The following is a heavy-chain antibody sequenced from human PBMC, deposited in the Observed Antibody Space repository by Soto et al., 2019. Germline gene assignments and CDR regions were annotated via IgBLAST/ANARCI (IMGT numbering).Heavy chain of an antibody. V-gene: IGHV1-18*04. CDR1: GYSFTSYG. CDR3: ARDPAKLWFGDGGNWFDP. J-gene: IGHJ5*02. CDR2: ISAYNGNT. D-gene: IGHD3-10*01. Sequence: GVSVKGSWKASGYSFTSYGISWVRHAPGQGLEWMGWISAYNGNTNYAQKLQGRVTMTTDTSTSTAYMELRSLRSDDTAVYYCARDPAKLWFGDGGNWFDPWGQGTLVTVSS.